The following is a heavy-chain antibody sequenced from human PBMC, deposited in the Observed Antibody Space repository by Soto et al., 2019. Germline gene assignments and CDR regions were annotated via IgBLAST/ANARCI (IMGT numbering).Heavy chain of an antibody. J-gene: IGHJ4*02. Sequence: SETLSLTCTVSGGSISSGGYYWSWIRQHPGKGLEWIGYIYYSGSTYYNPSLKSRVTISVDTSKNQFSLKLSSVTAADTAVYYCARTGVTANGYYFDYWGQGTLVTVS. D-gene: IGHD2-21*02. CDR3: ARTGVTANGYYFDY. CDR2: IYYSGST. CDR1: GGSISSGGYY. V-gene: IGHV4-31*03.